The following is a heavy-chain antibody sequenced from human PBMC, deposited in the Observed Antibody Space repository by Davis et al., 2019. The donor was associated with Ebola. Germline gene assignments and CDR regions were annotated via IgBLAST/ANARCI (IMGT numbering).Heavy chain of an antibody. J-gene: IGHJ4*02. Sequence: PSETLSLTCTVSGGSIRNYYWSWIRQPPGKGLEYIGYVYYSGNTNYNPSLKSRLTISVDTSKNQFSLKLNSVTAADTAVYYCARGDFYSPTWTLFDYWGQGTLVTVSS. CDR3: ARGDFYSPTWTLFDY. CDR1: GGSIRNYY. D-gene: IGHD6-13*01. CDR2: VYYSGNT. V-gene: IGHV4-59*01.